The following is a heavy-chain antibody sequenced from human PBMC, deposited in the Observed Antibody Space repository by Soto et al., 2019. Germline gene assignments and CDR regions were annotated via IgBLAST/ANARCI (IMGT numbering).Heavy chain of an antibody. D-gene: IGHD2-8*01. CDR2: ISFSSSTI. Sequence: GGSLTLSSAASGFPCGNYSRNWVRPAPGKGLEWVSYISFSSSTIFYADSVRGRFTISRDNAKNSLYLQMNTLRDEDTAVYYCARDNGMAGSFDPWGQGTLVPVSS. CDR1: GFPCGNYS. CDR3: ARDNGMAGSFDP. V-gene: IGHV3-48*02. J-gene: IGHJ5*02.